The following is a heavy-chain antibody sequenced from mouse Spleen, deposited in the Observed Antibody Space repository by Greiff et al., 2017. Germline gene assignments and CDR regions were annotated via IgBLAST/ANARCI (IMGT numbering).Heavy chain of an antibody. CDR2: INPNNGGT. J-gene: IGHJ2*01. V-gene: IGHV1-26*01. CDR3: ARRGYYDSHFDY. Sequence: EVQLQQSGPELVKPGASVKISCKASGYTFTDYYMNWVKQSHGKSLEWIGDINPNNGGTSYNQKFKGKATLTVDKSSSTAYMELRSLTSEDSAVYYCARRGYYDSHFDYWGQGTTLTVSS. D-gene: IGHD2-4*01. CDR1: GYTFTDYY.